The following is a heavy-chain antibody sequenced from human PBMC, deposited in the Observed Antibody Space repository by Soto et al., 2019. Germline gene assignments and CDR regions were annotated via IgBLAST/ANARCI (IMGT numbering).Heavy chain of an antibody. CDR2: IYYSGST. Sequence: SETLSLTCTVSGGSISSYYWSWIRQPPGKGLEWIGYIYYSGSTNYNPSLKSRVTISVDTSKNQFSLKLSSVTAADTAVYYCARVVVTAGDHYRLAFWGQGTTATVSS. CDR3: ARVVVTAGDHYRLAF. V-gene: IGHV4-59*01. J-gene: IGHJ6*02. D-gene: IGHD3-16*02. CDR1: GGSISSYY.